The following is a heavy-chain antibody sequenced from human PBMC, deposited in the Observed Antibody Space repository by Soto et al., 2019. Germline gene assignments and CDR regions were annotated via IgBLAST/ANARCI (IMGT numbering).Heavy chain of an antibody. D-gene: IGHD6-19*01. V-gene: IGHV4-59*01. J-gene: IGHJ4*02. CDR2: IHHSGST. CDR3: AREVRSNTGWYWDY. CDR1: GGSIISYY. Sequence: QVQLQESGPGLVKPSETLSLTCTVSGGSIISYYWSWIRQSPEKGLEWIGYIHHSGSTLYNPSLNTRATVSLDRSNNQFSLKLTSVTAADTALYYCAREVRSNTGWYWDYWGQGTLVTVSS.